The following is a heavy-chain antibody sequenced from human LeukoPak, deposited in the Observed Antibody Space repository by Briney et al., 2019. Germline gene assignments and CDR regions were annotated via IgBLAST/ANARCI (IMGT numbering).Heavy chain of an antibody. D-gene: IGHD1-1*01. Sequence: PSETLSLTCAVYGGSFTGYYWSWIRQPPGKGLEWIGEINHSGSTNYNPSLKSRVTISVDTSKNQFSLKLSSVTAADTAVYYCARVKDQLGDAFDIWGQGTMVTVSS. CDR1: GGSFTGYY. V-gene: IGHV4-34*01. CDR2: INHSGST. J-gene: IGHJ3*02. CDR3: ARVKDQLGDAFDI.